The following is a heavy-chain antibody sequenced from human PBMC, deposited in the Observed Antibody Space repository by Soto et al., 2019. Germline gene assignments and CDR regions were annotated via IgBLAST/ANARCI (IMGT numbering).Heavy chain of an antibody. V-gene: IGHV3-48*04. CDR3: ARDPGPATP. Sequence: GSLRLSCAASGFTFSSYTMSWVRQAPGKGLEWVSYIRTSGSSTYYADSVKGRFTISRDNAKNSQYLQMDSLRAEDTAVYYCARDPGPATPWGQGTLVTVSS. J-gene: IGHJ5*02. CDR2: IRTSGSST. CDR1: GFTFSSYT. D-gene: IGHD2-2*01.